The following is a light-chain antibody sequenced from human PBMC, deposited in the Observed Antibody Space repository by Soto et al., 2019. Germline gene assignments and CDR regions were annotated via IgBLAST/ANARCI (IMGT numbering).Light chain of an antibody. CDR3: QQYNSYSRYT. CDR1: QSISSW. Sequence: DIQMTQSPSTLSASVGDRVTITCRASQSISSWLAWYQQKPVKAPKLLIYKASSLEMGVPSRFSGSGSGTEFTLTISSLQPDDFATYYCQQYNSYSRYTFGQGTKLEIK. V-gene: IGKV1-5*03. CDR2: KAS. J-gene: IGKJ2*01.